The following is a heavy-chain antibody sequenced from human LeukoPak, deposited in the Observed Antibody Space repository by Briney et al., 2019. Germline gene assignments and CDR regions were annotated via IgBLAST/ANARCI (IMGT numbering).Heavy chain of an antibody. CDR1: GFTFSSYA. D-gene: IGHD6-13*01. Sequence: GGSLRLSCAASGFTFSSYAMSWVRQAPGKGLEXXXXISGSGGSTYYADSVKGRFTISRDNSKNTLYLQMNSLRAEGTAVYYCAKEGIAAAGTLDYWGQGTLVTVSS. CDR2: ISGSGGST. V-gene: IGHV3-23*01. J-gene: IGHJ4*02. CDR3: AKEGIAAAGTLDY.